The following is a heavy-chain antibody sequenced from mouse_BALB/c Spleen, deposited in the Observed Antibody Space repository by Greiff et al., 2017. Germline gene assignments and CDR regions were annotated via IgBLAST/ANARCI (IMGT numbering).Heavy chain of an antibody. CDR2: IDPANGNT. D-gene: IGHD2-2*01. CDR1: GFNIKDTY. Sequence: VQLQQSGAELVKPGASVKLSCTASGFNIKDTYMHWVKQRPEQGLEWIGRIDPANGNTKYDPKFQGKATITADTSSNTAYLQLSSLTSEDTAVYYCARRGRIYYGYDDGCAYRGEGTLVTVSA. J-gene: IGHJ3*01. V-gene: IGHV14-3*02. CDR3: ARRGRIYYGYDDGCAY.